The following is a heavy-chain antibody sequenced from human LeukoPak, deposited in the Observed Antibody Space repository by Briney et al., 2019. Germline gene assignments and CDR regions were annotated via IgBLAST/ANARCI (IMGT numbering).Heavy chain of an antibody. CDR1: GFTLSSYA. CDR3: ARSRGATGFYWVDY. J-gene: IGHJ4*02. D-gene: IGHD3-22*01. V-gene: IGHV3-30-3*01. Sequence: GGSLRLSCAASGFTLSSYAMHWVRQAPGKGLEWVAVISYDGSNQYYADSVKGRFTIPRDNSRSTLFLQMNSLRAEDTAVYYCARSRGATGFYWVDYWGQGTLVTVSS. CDR2: ISYDGSNQ.